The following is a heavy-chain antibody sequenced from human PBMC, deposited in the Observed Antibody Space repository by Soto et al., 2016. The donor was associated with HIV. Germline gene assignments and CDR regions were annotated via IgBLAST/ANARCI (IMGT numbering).Heavy chain of an antibody. V-gene: IGHV1-18*01. CDR2: ISPHRGET. CDR3: ARNDEDVLTGQTRFDP. Sequence: QAQLVQSGAELKKPGDSVKVSCKASGYTFTYYGISWVRQAPGQGLEWMGWISPHRGETKYAQKLQGRVTLTTDISTRTAYMELRSPTSDDTAMYFCARNDEDVLTGQTRFDPRGPGNPRSLSPQ. D-gene: IGHD3-9*01. J-gene: IGHJ5*02. CDR1: GYTFTYYG.